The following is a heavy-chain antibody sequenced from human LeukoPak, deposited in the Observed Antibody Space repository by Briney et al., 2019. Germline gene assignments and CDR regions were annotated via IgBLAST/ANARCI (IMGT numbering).Heavy chain of an antibody. CDR2: IYHSGST. V-gene: IGHV4-38-2*01. CDR3: ARQVRYYYYMDV. CDR1: GYSISSGYY. J-gene: IGHJ6*03. Sequence: PSETLSLTCAVSGYSISSGYYWGWIRQPPVKGLEWIGSIYHSGSTYYNPSLKSRVTISVDTSKNQFSLKLSSVTAADTAVYYCARQVRYYYYMDVWGKGTTVTVSS. D-gene: IGHD2-2*01.